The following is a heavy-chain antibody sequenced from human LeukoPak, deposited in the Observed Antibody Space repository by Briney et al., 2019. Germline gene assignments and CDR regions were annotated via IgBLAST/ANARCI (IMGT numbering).Heavy chain of an antibody. CDR3: AREGVFGSGSYLHDAFDI. Sequence: SETLSLTCTVSGGSISSYYWSWIRQPPGKGLEWIGYIDYSGSTNYNPSRKSRVTISVDTSKNQFSLKLSSVTAADTAVYYCAREGVFGSGSYLHDAFDIWGQGTMVTVSS. V-gene: IGHV4-59*01. D-gene: IGHD3-10*01. J-gene: IGHJ3*02. CDR2: IDYSGST. CDR1: GGSISSYY.